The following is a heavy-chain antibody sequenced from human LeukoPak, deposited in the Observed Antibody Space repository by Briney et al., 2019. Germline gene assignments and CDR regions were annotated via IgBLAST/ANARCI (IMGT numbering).Heavy chain of an antibody. J-gene: IGHJ5*02. CDR2: ISGSGGST. CDR3: AKDGFGVVTPLWFDP. D-gene: IGHD3-3*01. V-gene: IGHV3-23*01. CDR1: QFTFNYYW. Sequence: PGGSLRLSCAASQFTFNYYWMSWVRQAPGKGLEWVSAISGSGGSTYYADSVKGRFTISRDNSKNTLYLQMNSLRAEDTAVYYCAKDGFGVVTPLWFDPWGQGTLVTVSS.